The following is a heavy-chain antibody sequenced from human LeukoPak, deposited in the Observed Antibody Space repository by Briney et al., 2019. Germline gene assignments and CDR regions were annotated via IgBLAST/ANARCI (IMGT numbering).Heavy chain of an antibody. J-gene: IGHJ6*02. CDR1: GGSISSYY. Sequence: SETLSLTCTVSGGSISSYYWSWIRQPPGKGLEWIGYIYYSGSTNYNPSLKSRVTISVDTSKNQFSLKLGSVTAADTAVYYCATRAAVNDPYYYYGMDVWGQGTTVTVSS. CDR2: IYYSGST. D-gene: IGHD4-23*01. CDR3: ATRAAVNDPYYYYGMDV. V-gene: IGHV4-59*01.